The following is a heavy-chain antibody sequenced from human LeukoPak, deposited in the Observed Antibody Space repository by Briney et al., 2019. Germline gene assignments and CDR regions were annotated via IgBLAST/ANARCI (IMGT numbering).Heavy chain of an antibody. CDR2: IYYSGST. Sequence: PSETLSLTCTVSGGSISSSSYYWGWIRQPPGKGLEWIGFIYYSGSTNYNPSLKSRVTISVDTSKNQFSLKLSSVTAADTAVYYCARARRWNAAVEGWWFDPWGQGTLVTVSS. J-gene: IGHJ5*02. CDR3: ARARRWNAAVEGWWFDP. CDR1: GGSISSSSYY. V-gene: IGHV4-61*05. D-gene: IGHD1-1*01.